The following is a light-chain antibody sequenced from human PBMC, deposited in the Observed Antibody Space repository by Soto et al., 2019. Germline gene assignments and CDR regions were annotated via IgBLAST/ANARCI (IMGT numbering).Light chain of an antibody. V-gene: IGKV2-40*01. CDR3: MQRIEFPWT. CDR1: RSLFDSDHGNTY. CDR2: TVS. J-gene: IGKJ1*01. Sequence: VLTQTPLSLPVTPGEPASISCRSSRSLFDSDHGNTYLDWYLQKPGQSPQLLIYTVSYRASGVPDRFSGSGSGNDFTLTISRVEAEDVGVYYCMQRIEFPWTFGQGTKVDTK.